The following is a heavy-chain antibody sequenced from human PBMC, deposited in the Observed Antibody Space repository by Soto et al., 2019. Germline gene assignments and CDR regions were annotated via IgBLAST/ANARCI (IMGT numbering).Heavy chain of an antibody. V-gene: IGHV1-69*06. CDR3: ARDKRWDTYYYGMDV. Sequence: ASVKVSCKASGGTFSSYAISWVRQAPGQGLEWMGGIIPIFGTANYAQKFQGRVTITADKSTSTAYMELSSLRSEDTAVYYCARDKRWDTYYYGMDVWGQGTTVTVSS. J-gene: IGHJ6*02. CDR1: GGTFSSYA. D-gene: IGHD5-18*01. CDR2: IIPIFGTA.